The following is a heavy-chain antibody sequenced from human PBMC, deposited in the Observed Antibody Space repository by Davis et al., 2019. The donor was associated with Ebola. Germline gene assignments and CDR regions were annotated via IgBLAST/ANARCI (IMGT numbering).Heavy chain of an antibody. CDR2: ISYDGSNK. CDR3: ATLRYFDWLFPNGPDY. V-gene: IGHV3-30*03. J-gene: IGHJ4*02. Sequence: GESLKIPCAASGFRFRRSWMIWVRQAPGKGLEWVAVISYDGSNKYYADSVKGRFTISRDNSKNTLYLQMNSLRAEDTAVYYCATLRYFDWLFPNGPDYWGQGTLVTVSS. CDR1: GFRFRRSW. D-gene: IGHD3-9*01.